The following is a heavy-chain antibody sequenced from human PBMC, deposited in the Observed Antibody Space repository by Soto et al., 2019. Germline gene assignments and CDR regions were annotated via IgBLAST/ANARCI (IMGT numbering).Heavy chain of an antibody. D-gene: IGHD6-13*01. CDR3: ARVEIAAPISGFDP. Sequence: QAGGSLRLSCAASGFTVSSNYMSWVRQAPGKGLEWVSVIYSGGSTYYADSVKGRFTISRDNSKNTLYLQMNSLRAEDTAVYYCARVEIAAPISGFDPWGQGTLVTVSS. J-gene: IGHJ5*02. V-gene: IGHV3-66*01. CDR1: GFTVSSNY. CDR2: IYSGGST.